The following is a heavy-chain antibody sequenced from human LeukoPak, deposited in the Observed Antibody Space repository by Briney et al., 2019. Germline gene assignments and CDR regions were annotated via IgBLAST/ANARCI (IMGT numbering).Heavy chain of an antibody. CDR2: ISAYNGNT. J-gene: IGHJ6*02. CDR3: ALLPDYYYGMDV. Sequence: ASVKVSCKASGYTFTGYFMHWVRQAPGQGLEWMGWISAYNGNTNYAQKLQGRVTMTTDTSTSTAYMELRSLRSDDTAVYYCALLPDYYYGMDVWGQGTTVTVSS. V-gene: IGHV1-18*04. CDR1: GYTFTGYF.